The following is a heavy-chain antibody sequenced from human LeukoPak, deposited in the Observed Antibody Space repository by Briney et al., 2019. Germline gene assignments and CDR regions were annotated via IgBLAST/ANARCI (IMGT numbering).Heavy chain of an antibody. CDR2: INQSGST. CDR1: GGSFSGYY. V-gene: IGHV4-34*01. J-gene: IGHJ6*02. CDR3: APLGYCSGGSCPSHCGMDV. Sequence: PSETLSLTCAVYGGSFSGYYWSWIRQPPGKGLEWIGEINQSGSTNYNPSLKSRVTISVDTSKNQFSLKLSSVTAADTAVYYCAPLGYCSGGSCPSHCGMDVWGQGTTVTVSS. D-gene: IGHD2-15*01.